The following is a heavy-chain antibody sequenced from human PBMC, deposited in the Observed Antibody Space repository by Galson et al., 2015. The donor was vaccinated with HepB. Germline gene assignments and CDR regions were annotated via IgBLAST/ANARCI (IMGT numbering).Heavy chain of an antibody. J-gene: IGHJ4*02. Sequence: SLRLSCAASGFIFSTYSMNWVRQAPGKGLEWVSSISNSGSHTYYADSVKGRFTISRDNAKTSLYLQMSSLRAEDTAVYYCARLTSSSSDPSDYWGQGTLVTVSS. V-gene: IGHV3-21*03. CDR2: ISNSGSHT. CDR3: ARLTSSSSDPSDY. CDR1: GFIFSTYS. D-gene: IGHD6-6*01.